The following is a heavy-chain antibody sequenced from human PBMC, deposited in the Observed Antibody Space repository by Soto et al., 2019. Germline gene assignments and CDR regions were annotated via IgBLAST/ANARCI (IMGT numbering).Heavy chain of an antibody. CDR3: DRTYSGSYPTDY. Sequence: SETLSLTCTVSGGSISSSDYYGSWIRQPPGKGLEWIGYIYYSGSTYYNPSLKSRVTISVDTSKNQLSLKLSSVTAADTAVYYCDRTYSGSYPTDYWGQGTLVTVSS. CDR1: GGSISSSDYY. D-gene: IGHD1-26*01. J-gene: IGHJ4*02. CDR2: IYYSGST. V-gene: IGHV4-30-4*01.